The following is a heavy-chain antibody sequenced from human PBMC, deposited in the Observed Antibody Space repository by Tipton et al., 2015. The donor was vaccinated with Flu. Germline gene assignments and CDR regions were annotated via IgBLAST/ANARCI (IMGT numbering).Heavy chain of an antibody. D-gene: IGHD2-8*01. CDR3: AREDSMNPRPLVS. Sequence: TLSLTCGVSGGSISSYHWTWVRQRPGKGLEWIGHVYYTGSTSYNPSLNNRVTISMDTSRKHFSLRLTSVTAADTAVYYCAREDSMNPRPLVSWGPGPLV. V-gene: IGHV4-59*01. CDR1: GGSISSYH. CDR2: VYYTGST. J-gene: IGHJ5*02.